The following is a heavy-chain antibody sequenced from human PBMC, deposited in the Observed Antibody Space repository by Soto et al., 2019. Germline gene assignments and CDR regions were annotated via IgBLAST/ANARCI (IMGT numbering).Heavy chain of an antibody. CDR2: ISSNGGST. J-gene: IGHJ4*02. V-gene: IGHV3-64D*06. CDR1: GFTFSSYA. D-gene: IGHD2-15*01. CDR3: VKSPSAIVVVVAAYTFDY. Sequence: PGGSLRLSCSASGFTFSSYAMHWVRQAPGKGLEYVSAISSNGGSTHYADSVKGRFTISRDNSKNTLYLQMSSLRAEDTAVYYCVKSPSAIVVVVAAYTFDYWGQGTLVTVSS.